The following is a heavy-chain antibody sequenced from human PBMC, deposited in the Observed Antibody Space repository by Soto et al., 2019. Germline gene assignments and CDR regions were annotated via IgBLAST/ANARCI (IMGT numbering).Heavy chain of an antibody. Sequence: ASVKVSCKASGGTFSSYAISWVRQAPGQGLEWMGGIIPIFGTANYAQKFQGRVTITADESTSTAYMELSSLRSEDTAVYYCAREYGDQADYYYYYGMDVWGQGTTVTVSS. CDR2: IIPIFGTA. CDR1: GGTFSSYA. D-gene: IGHD4-17*01. V-gene: IGHV1-69*13. CDR3: AREYGDQADYYYYYGMDV. J-gene: IGHJ6*02.